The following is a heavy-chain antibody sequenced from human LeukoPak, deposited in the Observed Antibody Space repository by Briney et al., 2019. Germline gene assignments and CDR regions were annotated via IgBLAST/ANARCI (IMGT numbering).Heavy chain of an antibody. CDR3: ARVPLSTAYLHYYSVDV. CDR2: IYYSGRS. D-gene: IGHD2-21*02. V-gene: IGHV4-39*07. Sequence: PSETLSLTCTVSGGSISSSPYSWAWIRQPPGKGLEWIGSIYYSGRSYYKVSLKSRVIISLDTPNNQFSLKVSSVTAADTALYYCARVPLSTAYLHYYSVDVWGKGTTVTVSS. J-gene: IGHJ6*03. CDR1: GGSISSSPYS.